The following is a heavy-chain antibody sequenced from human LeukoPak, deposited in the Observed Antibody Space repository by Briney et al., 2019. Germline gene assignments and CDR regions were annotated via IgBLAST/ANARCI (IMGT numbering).Heavy chain of an antibody. Sequence: GGSLRLSCAASGFTFSSYAMHWVRQAPGKGLEWVAVISYDGSNKYYAVSVKGRFTISRDNSKNTLYLQMNSLRAEDTAVYYCAKDGLQYYDILTGYVAGGYFDYWGQGTLVTVSS. CDR1: GFTFSSYA. D-gene: IGHD3-9*01. J-gene: IGHJ4*02. V-gene: IGHV3-30-3*01. CDR3: AKDGLQYYDILTGYVAGGYFDY. CDR2: ISYDGSNK.